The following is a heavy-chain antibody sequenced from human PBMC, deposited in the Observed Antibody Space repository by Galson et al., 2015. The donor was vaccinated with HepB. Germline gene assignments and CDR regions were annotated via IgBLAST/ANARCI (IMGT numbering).Heavy chain of an antibody. CDR2: ISGSGGST. Sequence: SLRLSCAASGFSFSSYAMSWVRQAPGKGLEWVSSISGSGGSTDYADSVKGRFTISRDNSKNTLYLQMNSLRAEDTALYYCAKDRTEQVANVDYWGQGTLVTVSS. D-gene: IGHD6-13*01. CDR1: GFSFSSYA. J-gene: IGHJ4*02. V-gene: IGHV3-23*01. CDR3: AKDRTEQVANVDY.